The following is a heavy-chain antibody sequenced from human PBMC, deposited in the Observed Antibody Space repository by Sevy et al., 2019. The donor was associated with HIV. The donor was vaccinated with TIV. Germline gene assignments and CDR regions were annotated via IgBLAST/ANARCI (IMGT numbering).Heavy chain of an antibody. D-gene: IGHD3-3*01. CDR2: IYPNVGDT. CDR1: RYTFAAYY. V-gene: IGHV1-2*02. J-gene: IGHJ4*02. CDR3: ARGKREEWLLYLDN. Sequence: ASVKVSCKTSRYTFAAYYIHWVRQAPGQGLEWLGWIYPNVGDTTYAQKFQGRVTVTMITSINTVYMELSRLRYDDTAVNACARGKREEWLLYLDNWGQGTLVTVSS.